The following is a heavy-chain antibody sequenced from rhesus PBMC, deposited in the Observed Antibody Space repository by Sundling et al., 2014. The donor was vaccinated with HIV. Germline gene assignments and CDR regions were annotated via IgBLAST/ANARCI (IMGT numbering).Heavy chain of an antibody. CDR2: INSSGGST. J-gene: IGHJ5-2*02. CDR3: ATWGDSLDV. V-gene: IGHV3S42*01. CDR1: GFTFSSYG. Sequence: EVQLVETGGGLVQPGGSLKLSCAASGFTFSSYGMSWVRQAPGKGLEWVSAINSSGGSTYYADSVKGRFTISRDNSKNTLSLQMNSLRAEDTAVYYCATWGDSLDVWGRGVLVTVSS. D-gene: IGHD1-38*01.